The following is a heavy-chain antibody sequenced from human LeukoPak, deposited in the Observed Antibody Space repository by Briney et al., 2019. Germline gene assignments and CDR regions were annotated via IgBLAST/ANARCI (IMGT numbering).Heavy chain of an antibody. V-gene: IGHV4-39*01. D-gene: IGHD6-25*01. CDR2: IFYGEST. CDR1: AGSISNGDYY. CDR3: ARQLPTAAADTRGYFDY. J-gene: IGHJ4*01. Sequence: PSETLSLTCNVSAGSISNGDYYWGWIRQAPGKGREWIGCIFYGESTHYNPSLKSRATISVDTSKNQFSLKLTSVTAADAAIYYCARQLPTAAADTRGYFDYWGQGTVVTVSS.